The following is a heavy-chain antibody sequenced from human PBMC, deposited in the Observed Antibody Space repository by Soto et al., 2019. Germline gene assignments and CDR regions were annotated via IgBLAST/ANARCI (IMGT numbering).Heavy chain of an antibody. CDR2: ITSSGSTI. Sequence: PGGSLRLSCAASGFAFSTYEMNWVRQAPGKGLEWISYITSSGSTIYYADSVKGRFTISRDNAKNSLYLQMNSLRAEDTALYYCARFDRYYYYGMDVWGQGTTVTVSS. J-gene: IGHJ6*02. CDR3: ARFDRYYYYGMDV. V-gene: IGHV3-48*03. CDR1: GFAFSTYE.